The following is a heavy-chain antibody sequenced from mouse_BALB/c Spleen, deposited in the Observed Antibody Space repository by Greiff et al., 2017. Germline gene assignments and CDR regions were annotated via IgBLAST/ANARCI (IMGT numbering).Heavy chain of an antibody. Sequence: EVKVEESGPGLVKPSQSLSLTCSVTGYSITSGYYWNWIRQFPGNKLEWMGYISYDGSNNYNPSLKNRISITRDTSRNRFFLKLNSVTTEDTATYYSARRDYGNYEDYWGQGTTLTVSA. J-gene: IGHJ2*01. CDR3: ARRDYGNYEDY. CDR1: GYSITSGYY. CDR2: ISYDGSN. V-gene: IGHV3-6*02. D-gene: IGHD2-1*01.